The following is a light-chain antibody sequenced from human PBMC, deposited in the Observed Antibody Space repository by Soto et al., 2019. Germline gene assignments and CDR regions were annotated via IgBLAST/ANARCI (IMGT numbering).Light chain of an antibody. CDR2: RTN. J-gene: IGLJ1*01. CDR1: SSSIGAGYH. Sequence: QSVLTQPPSVSGAPGQRVTISCTGSSSSIGAGYHVHWYQQLPGTVPKLLIYRTNNRPSGVPDRFSGSRSVTSASLAISGLQAGDEADYYCQSYDNSLSAYVFGTGTKVTVL. CDR3: QSYDNSLSAYV. V-gene: IGLV1-40*01.